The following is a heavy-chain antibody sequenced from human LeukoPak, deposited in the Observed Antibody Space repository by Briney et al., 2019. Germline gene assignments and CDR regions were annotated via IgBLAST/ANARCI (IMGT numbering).Heavy chain of an antibody. CDR3: ARTLGYYGDYGYYYYYMDV. Sequence: SETLSLTCTASGGPIRSYYWSWIRQPSGKGLEWMGYISTSGSTNYNPSLRSRVTISVDTSKNQFSLKLSSVTAADTAVYFCARTLGYYGDYGYYYYYMDVWGKGTTVTVSS. D-gene: IGHD4-17*01. CDR1: GGPIRSYY. CDR2: ISTSGST. V-gene: IGHV4-4*09. J-gene: IGHJ6*03.